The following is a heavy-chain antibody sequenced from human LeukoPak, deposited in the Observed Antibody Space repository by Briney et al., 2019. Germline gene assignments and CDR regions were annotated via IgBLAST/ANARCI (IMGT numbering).Heavy chain of an antibody. Sequence: GGSLRLSCAASGFTFSSYAMSWVRQAPGKGLEWVSAISGSGGSTYYADSVKGRFTISRDNAKNSLYLQMNSLRAEDTAVYYCARDYDFWSGPFDYWGQGTLVTVSS. CDR3: ARDYDFWSGPFDY. CDR2: ISGSGGST. J-gene: IGHJ4*02. D-gene: IGHD3-3*01. CDR1: GFTFSSYA. V-gene: IGHV3-23*01.